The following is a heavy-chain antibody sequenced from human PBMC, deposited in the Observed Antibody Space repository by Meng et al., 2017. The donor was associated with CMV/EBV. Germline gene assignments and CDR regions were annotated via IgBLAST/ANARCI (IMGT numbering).Heavy chain of an antibody. CDR2: MNPNSGNT. J-gene: IGHJ4*02. CDR3: ARSPGGRGSYYLLGVDY. CDR1: GYTFTSYD. V-gene: IGHV1-8*01. Sequence: ASVKVSCKASGYTFTSYDINWVRQATGQGLEWMGWMNPNSGNTGYAQKFQGRVTMTRNTSISTAYMELSSLRSEDTAVYYCARSPGGRGSYYLLGVDYWGQGTLVTVSS. D-gene: IGHD1-26*01.